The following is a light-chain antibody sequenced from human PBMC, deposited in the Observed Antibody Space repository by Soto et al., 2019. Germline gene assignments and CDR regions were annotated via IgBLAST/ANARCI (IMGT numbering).Light chain of an antibody. CDR2: GAP. Sequence: EIVITQSPATLSVSPGERATLSCRASQSVSSNLAWYQQKPCQAPRLLIYGAPTRATGIPARFSGSGSGTEFTLTISSLQSEDFAVYYCQQYNNWPPYTFGQGTKLEIK. CDR1: QSVSSN. CDR3: QQYNNWPPYT. J-gene: IGKJ2*01. V-gene: IGKV3-15*01.